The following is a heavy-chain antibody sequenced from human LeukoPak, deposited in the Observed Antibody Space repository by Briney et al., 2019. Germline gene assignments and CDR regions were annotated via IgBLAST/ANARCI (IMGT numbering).Heavy chain of an antibody. V-gene: IGHV1-2*02. CDR3: ARAGAYCGGDCYWDY. J-gene: IGHJ4*02. CDR1: GYTFTGYY. CDR2: ISPNSGDT. D-gene: IGHD2-21*01. Sequence: AASVKVSCKASGYTFTGYYMHWVRQAPGQGLEWMGWISPNSGDTNYAQKFQDRVTMTRDTSISTAYMELSSLRSEDTAVYYCARAGAYCGGDCYWDYWGQGTLVTVSS.